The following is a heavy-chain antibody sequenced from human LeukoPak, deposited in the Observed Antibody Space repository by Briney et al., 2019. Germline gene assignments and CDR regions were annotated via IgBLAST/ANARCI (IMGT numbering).Heavy chain of an antibody. CDR2: IKQDGSEK. V-gene: IGHV3-7*03. D-gene: IGHD5-24*01. CDR3: ARSRGGRWLQLVYFDY. J-gene: IGHJ4*02. Sequence: GGSLRLSCAASGFTFSSYWMSWVRQAPGKGLEWVANIKQDGSEKYYVDSVKGRFTISRDNSKNTLYLQMNSLRAEDTAVYYCARSRGGRWLQLVYFDYWGQGTLVTVSS. CDR1: GFTFSSYW.